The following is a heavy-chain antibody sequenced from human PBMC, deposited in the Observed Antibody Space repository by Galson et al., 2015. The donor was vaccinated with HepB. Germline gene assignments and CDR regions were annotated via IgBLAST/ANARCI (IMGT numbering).Heavy chain of an antibody. J-gene: IGHJ6*02. CDR2: IYYSGST. CDR1: GGSISSYY. Sequence: SETLSLTCTVSGGSISSYYWSWIRQPPGKGLEWIGYIYYSGSTNYNPSLKSRVTISVDTSKNQFSLKLSSVTAADTAVYYCARSMAAAGGGMDVWGQGTTVTVSS. CDR3: ARSMAAAGGGMDV. D-gene: IGHD6-13*01. V-gene: IGHV4-59*01.